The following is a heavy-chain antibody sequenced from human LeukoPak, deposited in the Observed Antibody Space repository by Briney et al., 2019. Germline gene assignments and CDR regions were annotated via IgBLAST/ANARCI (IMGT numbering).Heavy chain of an antibody. V-gene: IGHV4-61*02. Sequence: PSQTLSLTCTVSGGSITSGTSYWSWIRRPAGKGLEWIGRIHGSGSTDYNPSLKNRVTMSVDTSKNQFSLRLRSETAADTAVYYCASLPAGWVTVTYFDYWGQGTLVTVSS. J-gene: IGHJ4*02. D-gene: IGHD4-17*01. CDR3: ASLPAGWVTVTYFDY. CDR1: GGSITSGTSY. CDR2: IHGSGST.